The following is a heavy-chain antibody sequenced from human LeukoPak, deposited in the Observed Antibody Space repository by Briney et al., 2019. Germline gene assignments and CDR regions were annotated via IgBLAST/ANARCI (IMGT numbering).Heavy chain of an antibody. J-gene: IGHJ5*02. Sequence: ASVKVSCKASGYTFTSYYMHWVRQAPGQGLEWMGWINPNSGGTNYAQKFQGRVTMTRDTSISTAYMELSRLRSDDTAVYYCAVCSGGSCDRIDPWGQGTLVTVSS. V-gene: IGHV1-2*02. CDR2: INPNSGGT. CDR3: AVCSGGSCDRIDP. D-gene: IGHD2-15*01. CDR1: GYTFTSYY.